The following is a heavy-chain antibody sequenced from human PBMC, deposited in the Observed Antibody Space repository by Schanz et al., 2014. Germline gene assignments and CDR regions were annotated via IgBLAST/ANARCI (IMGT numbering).Heavy chain of an antibody. CDR2: ISSGSSYA. CDR1: GFTFRDYY. D-gene: IGHD3-10*01. V-gene: IGHV3-11*06. CDR3: ASGVHVSSLQKGLQF. Sequence: PGGSLRLSCAASGFTFRDYYMSWIRQAPGKGLEWVSDISSGSSYANYADSVKGRFTISRDNAKNSLYLQMRRLRVEDTAVYYCASGVHVSSLQKGLQFWGRGTLVIVSS. J-gene: IGHJ1*01.